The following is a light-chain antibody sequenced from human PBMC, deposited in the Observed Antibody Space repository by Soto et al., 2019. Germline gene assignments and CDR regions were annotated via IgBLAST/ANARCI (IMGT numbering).Light chain of an antibody. J-gene: IGKJ4*01. CDR3: QQYNNWPPPLT. Sequence: EIVMTQSPATLSVSPGERATLSCRASQSVSSTLAWYQQKPGQDPRLLMYGASTRATGIPDRFSGSGSGTEFTLTISSLQSEEFAVYYCQQYNNWPPPLTFGGGTKGEIK. CDR1: QSVSST. CDR2: GAS. V-gene: IGKV3-15*01.